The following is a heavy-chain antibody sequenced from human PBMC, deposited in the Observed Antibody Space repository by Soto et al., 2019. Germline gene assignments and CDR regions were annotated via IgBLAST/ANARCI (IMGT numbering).Heavy chain of an antibody. V-gene: IGHV1-3*01. CDR3: ESSFTVPAAIGY. J-gene: IGHJ4*02. CDR2: INAGSGNT. CDR1: GYTFTSYA. D-gene: IGHD2-2*02. Sequence: ASVKVSCKASGYTFTSYAMHWVRQAPGQRLEWMGWINAGSGNTKYSQKFQGRVTITRDTSASTAYMELSSLRSEDTAVYYGESSFTVPAAIGYCGQRNLVPVSS.